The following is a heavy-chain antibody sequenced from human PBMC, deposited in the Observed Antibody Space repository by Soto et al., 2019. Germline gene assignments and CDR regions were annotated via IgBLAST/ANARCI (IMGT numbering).Heavy chain of an antibody. CDR3: ASLNGHPLDH. J-gene: IGHJ4*02. V-gene: IGHV3-33*01. D-gene: IGHD3-9*01. Sequence: PGGSLRLSCAASEFSFSSYGMHWVRQAPGKGLEWVAYIWYDGSNKYYADSVKGRFTISRDNSKNTLYLQMNSLRAEDTAVYYCASLNGHPLDHWGQGALVTVSS. CDR2: IWYDGSNK. CDR1: EFSFSSYG.